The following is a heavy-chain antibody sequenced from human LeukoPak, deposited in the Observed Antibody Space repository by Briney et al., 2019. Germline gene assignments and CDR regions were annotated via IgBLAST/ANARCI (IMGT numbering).Heavy chain of an antibody. CDR2: INPSVCST. Sequence: VASVKVSCKASGYTFTSYYMHWVRQAPGQGLEWMGIINPSVCSTRYAQKFQGTVTMTRDMSTSTVYMELSSLRSEDTAVYYCARSKIAARNEDGFDYWGQGTLVTVSS. V-gene: IGHV1-46*01. CDR1: GYTFTSYY. CDR3: ARSKIAARNEDGFDY. J-gene: IGHJ4*02. D-gene: IGHD6-6*01.